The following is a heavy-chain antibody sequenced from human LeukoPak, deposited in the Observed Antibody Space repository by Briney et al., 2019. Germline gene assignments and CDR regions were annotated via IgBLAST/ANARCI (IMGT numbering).Heavy chain of an antibody. D-gene: IGHD1-26*01. CDR2: ISSSSSYI. J-gene: IGHJ5*02. CDR3: AREGSGSYYWFDP. CDR1: GFTFSSYS. V-gene: IGHV3-21*01. Sequence: GGSLRLSCAAYGFTFSSYSMNWVRRAPGKGLEWVSSISSSSSYIYYADSVKGRFTISRDNAKNSLYLQMNSLRAEDTAVYYCAREGSGSYYWFDPWGQGTLVTVSS.